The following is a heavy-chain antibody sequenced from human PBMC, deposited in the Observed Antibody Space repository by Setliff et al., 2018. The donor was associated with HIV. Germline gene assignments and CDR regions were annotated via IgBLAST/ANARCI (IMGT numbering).Heavy chain of an antibody. CDR2: IYYSGST. CDR1: GGSITGHY. Sequence: PSETLSLTCTVSGGSITGHYWSWIRQPPGKGLEYIGYIYYSGSTNYNPSLKSRVTISVDKSKNQFSLKLSSVTAADTAVYYCARDRPYSGYPDWGQGTLVTVSS. CDR3: ARDRPYSGYPD. D-gene: IGHD5-12*01. V-gene: IGHV4-59*11. J-gene: IGHJ4*02.